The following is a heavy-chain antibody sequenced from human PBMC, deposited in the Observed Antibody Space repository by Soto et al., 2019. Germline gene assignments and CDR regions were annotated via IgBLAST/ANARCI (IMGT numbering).Heavy chain of an antibody. D-gene: IGHD1-26*01. V-gene: IGHV3-66*01. Sequence: EVQLVESGGGLVQPGGSLRLSCAASGFTFSYYYMSGVRQAPGKGLEWVSSGDTYYADSVKGRFTVSRDNSKNRLYLQMNSLRAEDTAVYYCARGASPYSGSSEGYFDYWGQGTLVTVSS. J-gene: IGHJ4*02. CDR1: GFTFSYYY. CDR3: ARGASPYSGSSEGYFDY. CDR2: GDT.